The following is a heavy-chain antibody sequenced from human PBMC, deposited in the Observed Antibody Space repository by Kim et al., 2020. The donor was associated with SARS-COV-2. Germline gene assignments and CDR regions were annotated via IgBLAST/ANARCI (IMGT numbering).Heavy chain of an antibody. CDR1: GYTFTSYG. Sequence: ASVKVSCKASGYTFTSYGISWVRQAPGQGLEWMGWISAYNGNTNYAQKLQGRVTMTTDTSTSTAYMELRSLRSDDTAVYYCARGSAWQQLAYNWFDPWGQGTLVTVSS. D-gene: IGHD6-13*01. CDR3: ARGSAWQQLAYNWFDP. J-gene: IGHJ5*02. V-gene: IGHV1-18*01. CDR2: ISAYNGNT.